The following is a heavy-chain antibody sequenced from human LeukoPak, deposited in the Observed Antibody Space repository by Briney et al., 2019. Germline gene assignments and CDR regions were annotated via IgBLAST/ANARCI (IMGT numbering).Heavy chain of an antibody. V-gene: IGHV3-30*18. CDR2: ISYDGSNK. CDR3: AKDTRGTTPRYGMDV. J-gene: IGHJ6*04. Sequence: GRSLRLSCAASGFTFSSYGMHWVRQAPGKGLEWVAVISYDGSNKHYADSVKGRFTISRDNSKNTLYLQMNSLRAEDTAVYYCAKDTRGTTPRYGMDVWGKGTTVTVSS. D-gene: IGHD1-1*01. CDR1: GFTFSSYG.